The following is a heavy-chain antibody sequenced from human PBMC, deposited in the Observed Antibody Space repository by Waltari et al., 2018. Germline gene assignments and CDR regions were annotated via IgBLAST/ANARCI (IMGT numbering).Heavy chain of an antibody. V-gene: IGHV5-51*01. J-gene: IGHJ4*02. D-gene: IGHD1-1*01. CDR2: ARPDNSDT. CDR3: ARHTEDDNGDD. Sequence: QLVQSGTEVKKPGESLKISCKTSGYSFNNYWIGWVRQMPGKGLEWMGIARPDNSDTRDSPAFRGQVTISADKSISIAYLQWSSLKASDTAIYYCARHTEDDNGDDWGQGTLVTVSS. CDR1: GYSFNNYW.